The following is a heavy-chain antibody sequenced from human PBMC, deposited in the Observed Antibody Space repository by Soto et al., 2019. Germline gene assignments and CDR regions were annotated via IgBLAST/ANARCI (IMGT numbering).Heavy chain of an antibody. CDR1: GGSISSYY. CDR3: ATGFTSHLFDY. V-gene: IGHV4-59*01. Sequence: PSETLSLTCTVSGGSISSYYWSWIRQPPGKGLEWIGYIYYSGSTNYNPSLKSRVTISVDTSKNQFSLKLSSVTAADTAVYYCATGFTSHLFDYWGQGTLVTVSS. CDR2: IYYSGST. J-gene: IGHJ4*02.